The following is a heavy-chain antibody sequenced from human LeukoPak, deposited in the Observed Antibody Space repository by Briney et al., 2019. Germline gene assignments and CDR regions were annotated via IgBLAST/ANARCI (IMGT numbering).Heavy chain of an antibody. CDR2: INHSGST. CDR3: ARSTPYGMDV. Sequence: PSETLSLTCAVYGGSFSGYYWSWIRQPPGKGLEWIGEINHSGSTNHNPSLKSRVTISVDTSKNQFSLKLSSVTAADTAVYYCARSTPYGMDVWGQGTTVTVSS. CDR1: GGSFSGYY. V-gene: IGHV4-34*01. J-gene: IGHJ6*02. D-gene: IGHD5/OR15-5a*01.